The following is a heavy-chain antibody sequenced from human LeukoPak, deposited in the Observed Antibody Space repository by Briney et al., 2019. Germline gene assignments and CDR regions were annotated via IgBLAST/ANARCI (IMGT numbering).Heavy chain of an antibody. CDR3: ARELDDLTLFDY. J-gene: IGHJ4*02. D-gene: IGHD1-14*01. Sequence: ASVKVSCKASGYTFTSYDINWVRQATGQGLEWMGWINPNSGGTNYAQKFQGRVTLTRDTSISTAYMELSRLRSDDTAVYYCARELDDLTLFDYWGQGTLVTVSS. V-gene: IGHV1-2*02. CDR2: INPNSGGT. CDR1: GYTFTSYD.